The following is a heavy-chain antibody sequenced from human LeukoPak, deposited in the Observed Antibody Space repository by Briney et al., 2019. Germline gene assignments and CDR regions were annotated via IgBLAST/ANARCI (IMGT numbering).Heavy chain of an antibody. CDR2: INWNGGST. Sequence: GGSLRLSCVASGFRFDDYGMSWVRQATGKGLECVSGINWNGGSTGYADSVKGRFTISRDNAKNSLYPRMNSLRAEDTALYYCARGGSTGWYSFDYWGQGTLVTVSS. CDR3: ARGGSTGWYSFDY. J-gene: IGHJ4*02. V-gene: IGHV3-20*04. CDR1: GFRFDDYG. D-gene: IGHD6-19*01.